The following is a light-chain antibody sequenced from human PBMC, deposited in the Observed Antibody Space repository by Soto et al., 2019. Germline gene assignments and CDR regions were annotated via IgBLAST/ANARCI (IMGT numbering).Light chain of an antibody. J-gene: IGKJ4*01. CDR1: QTVSSSY. Sequence: EIFMTQSPSTLALSPVEIATLSCRASQTVSSSYLAWYQQKPGQAPRLLIYGASSRATGIPDRFSGSGSGTDFSLTISRLEPEDSAVYYCQQYGSFGGGTKVDIK. V-gene: IGKV3-20*01. CDR2: GAS. CDR3: QQYGS.